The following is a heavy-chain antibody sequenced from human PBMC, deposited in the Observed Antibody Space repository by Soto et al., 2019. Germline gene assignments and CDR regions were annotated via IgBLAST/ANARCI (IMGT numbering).Heavy chain of an antibody. Sequence: GGSLRLSCAASGFTFSSYGMHWVRQAPGKGLEWVAVISYDGSNKYYADSVKGRFTISRDNSKNTLYLQMNSLRAEDTAVYYCAKDLNFRHSYSYYGLDVWGQGTTVTVSS. CDR2: ISYDGSNK. D-gene: IGHD3-3*02. J-gene: IGHJ6*02. CDR3: AKDLNFRHSYSYYGLDV. V-gene: IGHV3-30*18. CDR1: GFTFSSYG.